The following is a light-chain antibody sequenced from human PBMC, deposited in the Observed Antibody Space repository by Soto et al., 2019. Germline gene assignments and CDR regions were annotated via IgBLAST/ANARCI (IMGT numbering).Light chain of an antibody. J-gene: IGLJ3*02. CDR3: QSYDNALSGPA. CDR1: SSNIGMGYD. CDR2: GFN. V-gene: IGLV1-40*01. Sequence: QSVLTQPPSVSGAPGQRVTISCTGSSSNIGMGYDVNWYQLVPGTAPKLLVYGFNSRPSGVSDRFSASKSGASASLAITGLQIEDEAHYFCQSYDNALSGPAFGGGTKLTVL.